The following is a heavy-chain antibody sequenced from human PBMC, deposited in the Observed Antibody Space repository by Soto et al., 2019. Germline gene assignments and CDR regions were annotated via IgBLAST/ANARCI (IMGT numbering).Heavy chain of an antibody. CDR1: GCSLRNSV. CDR2: VIPILGTA. V-gene: IGHV1-69*01. Sequence: QVQLVQSGAEVKKPGASVKVSCTASGCSLRNSVISWVRQAPAQRLEWMGGVIPILGTANYAQKFQGRVRMTADEATSTAYMDLSSLSPDDTAVYYCARLGHPGHWGPGTLVIVSS. J-gene: IGHJ1*01. CDR3: ARLGHPGH.